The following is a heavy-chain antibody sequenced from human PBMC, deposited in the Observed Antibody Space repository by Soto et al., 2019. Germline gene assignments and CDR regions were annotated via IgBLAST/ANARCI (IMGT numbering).Heavy chain of an antibody. CDR1: GVSISSYY. D-gene: IGHD3-9*01. Sequence: SETLSLTCTVSGVSISSYYWSWIRQPPGKGLEWIGYIYYSGSTNYNPSLKSRVTISVDTSKNQFSLKLSSVTAADTAVYYCARNRLRYFDWLFGAFDIWGQGTVVTVSS. CDR2: IYYSGST. CDR3: ARNRLRYFDWLFGAFDI. J-gene: IGHJ3*02. V-gene: IGHV4-59*01.